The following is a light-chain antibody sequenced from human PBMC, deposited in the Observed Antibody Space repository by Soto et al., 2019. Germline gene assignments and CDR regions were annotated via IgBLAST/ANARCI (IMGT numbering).Light chain of an antibody. CDR2: EVS. CDR1: SSDVGSYNY. Sequence: QSVLTQPASVSGSPGQSITISCTGTSSDVGSYNYVSWYQLHPGKAPKLMIYEVSNRPSGVSNRFSGSKSGDTASLTISGLQAEDEADYYCSSYTTRTTLYVFGTGTKLTVL. CDR3: SSYTTRTTLYV. V-gene: IGLV2-14*01. J-gene: IGLJ1*01.